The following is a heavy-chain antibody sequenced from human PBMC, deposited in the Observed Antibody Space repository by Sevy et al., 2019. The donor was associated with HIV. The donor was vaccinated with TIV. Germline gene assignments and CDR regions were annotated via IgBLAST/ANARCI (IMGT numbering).Heavy chain of an antibody. V-gene: IGHV4-59*01. D-gene: IGHD6-13*01. J-gene: IGHJ6*03. CDR2: IYYSGST. Sequence: SETLSLTCTVSGGSISSYYWSWIRQPPWKGLEWIGYIYYSGSTNYNPSLKSRVTISVDTSKNQFSLKLSSVTTAETAVYYCARGDRAAAGTYYYYYYYMDVWGKGTTVAVSS. CDR1: GGSISSYY. CDR3: ARGDRAAAGTYYYYYYYMDV.